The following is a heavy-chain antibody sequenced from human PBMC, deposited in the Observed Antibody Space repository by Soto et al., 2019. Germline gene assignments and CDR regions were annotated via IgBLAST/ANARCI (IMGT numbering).Heavy chain of an antibody. CDR2: VNPIVSMS. CDR3: ASSIGSGCRAFDY. Sequence: QVQLVQSGAEVKRPGSSVKVSCKASGDTFNFYSINWVRQAPGLGLEWMGRVNPIVSMSNYAQKFQGRVTMTAAKSARTAYRELRSLRSEATAIYCCASSIGSGCRAFDYRGEGDLGTVSS. V-gene: IGHV1-69*02. D-gene: IGHD3-10*01. CDR1: GDTFNFYS. J-gene: IGHJ4*02.